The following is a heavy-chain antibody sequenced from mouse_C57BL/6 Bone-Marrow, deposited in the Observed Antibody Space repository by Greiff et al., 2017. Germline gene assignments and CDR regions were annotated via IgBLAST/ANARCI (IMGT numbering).Heavy chain of an antibody. CDR3: ARQGEDY. J-gene: IGHJ2*01. Sequence: EVKLMESGGDLVKPGGSLKLSCAASGFTFSSYGMSWVRQTPDKRLEWVATISSGGSYTYYPDSVKGRFTISRDNAKNTLYLQMSSLKSEDTAMYYCARQGEDYWGQGTTLTVSS. D-gene: IGHD2-13*01. CDR1: GFTFSSYG. V-gene: IGHV5-6*01. CDR2: ISSGGSYT.